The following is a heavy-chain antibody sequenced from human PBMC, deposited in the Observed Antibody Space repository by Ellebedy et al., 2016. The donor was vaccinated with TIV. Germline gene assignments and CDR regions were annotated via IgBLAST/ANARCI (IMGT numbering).Heavy chain of an antibody. Sequence: SETLSLTCTFSGDSISNYYWSWIRQPPGKGLEWIGSIYYSGSTYYNPSLKSRVTISVDTSKNQFSLKLSSVTAADAAVYYCARQDAGWDDYWGQGTLVTVSS. D-gene: IGHD1-26*01. CDR3: ARQDAGWDDY. CDR2: IYYSGST. CDR1: GDSISNYY. V-gene: IGHV4-39*01. J-gene: IGHJ4*02.